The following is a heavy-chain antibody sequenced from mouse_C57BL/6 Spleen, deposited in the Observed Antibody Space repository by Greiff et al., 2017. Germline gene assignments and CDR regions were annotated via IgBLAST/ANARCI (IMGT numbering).Heavy chain of an antibody. V-gene: IGHV1-4*01. CDR1: GYTFTSYT. CDR2: INPSSGYT. D-gene: IGHD1-1*01. CDR3: ARDLYYYGSSYDAMDY. Sequence: VQLQQSGAELARPGASVKMSCKASGYTFTSYTMHWVQQRPGQGLEWIGYINPSSGYTKYNQKFKDKATLTADKSSSTAYMQLSSLTSEDSAVYYSARDLYYYGSSYDAMDYWGQGTSVTVSS. J-gene: IGHJ4*01.